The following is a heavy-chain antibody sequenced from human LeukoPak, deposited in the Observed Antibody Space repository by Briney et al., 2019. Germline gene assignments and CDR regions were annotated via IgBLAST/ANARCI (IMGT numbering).Heavy chain of an antibody. D-gene: IGHD1-26*01. CDR3: ARGESGYYYNGY. V-gene: IGHV3-74*01. J-gene: IGHJ4*02. CDR2: INSDGSST. Sequence: GGSLRLSCAASGFTFSSYGMHWVRQAPGKGRVWVSRINSDGSSTSYADSVKGRFTISRDNAKNTLYLQMNSLRAEDTAVYYCARGESGYYYNGYWGQGTLLTVSS. CDR1: GFTFSSYG.